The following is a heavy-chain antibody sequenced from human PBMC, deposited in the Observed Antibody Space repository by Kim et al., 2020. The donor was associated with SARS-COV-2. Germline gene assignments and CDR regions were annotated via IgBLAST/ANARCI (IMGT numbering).Heavy chain of an antibody. Sequence: GGSLRLSCAASGFTFSSYGMHWVRQAPGKGLEWVARIDYTGISKYYADSVKGRFIISTDRSKNTLYLQMNSLRVEDTAVYYCASDSNALYYTDEYFQDGGQGTLVTVSS. CDR3: ASDSNALYYTDEYFQD. J-gene: IGHJ1*01. D-gene: IGHD3-22*01. V-gene: IGHV3-33*08. CDR2: IDYTGISK. CDR1: GFTFSSYG.